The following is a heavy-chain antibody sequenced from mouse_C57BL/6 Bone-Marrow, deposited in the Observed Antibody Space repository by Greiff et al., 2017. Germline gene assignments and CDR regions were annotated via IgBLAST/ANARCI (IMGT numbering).Heavy chain of an antibody. V-gene: IGHV1-55*01. CDR3: ARGGLNWDWFAY. CDR2: IYPGSGST. J-gene: IGHJ3*01. D-gene: IGHD4-1*01. CDR1: GYTFTSYW. Sequence: QVQLQQPGAELVKPGASVKMSCKASGYTFTSYWITWVKQRPGQGLEWIGDIYPGSGSTNYNEKFKSKATLTVDTSSSTAYMQLSSLTSEDSAVYYVARGGLNWDWFAYWGQGTLVTVSA.